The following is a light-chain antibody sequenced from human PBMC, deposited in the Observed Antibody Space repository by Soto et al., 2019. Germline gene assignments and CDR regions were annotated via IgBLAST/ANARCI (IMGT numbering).Light chain of an antibody. V-gene: IGLV2-14*03. CDR3: SSYSDSDTKV. CDR2: AVH. CDR1: SSDVGAYIY. Sequence: QSVLTQPASVSGSPGQSITISCGGTSSDVGAYIYVSWYQQYPGKAPKLIIYAVHNRPSGVSGRFSGSKSETTAYLPISRIQAEDEADYYCSSYSDSDTKVFGTGTKVTVL. J-gene: IGLJ1*01.